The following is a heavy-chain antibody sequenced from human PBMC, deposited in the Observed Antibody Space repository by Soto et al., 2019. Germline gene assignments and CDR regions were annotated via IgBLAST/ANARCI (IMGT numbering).Heavy chain of an antibody. D-gene: IGHD5-18*01. CDR1: GYTCTGYY. CDR3: ARGRYSYGKNHFDY. V-gene: IGHV1-2*02. Sequence: ASLKVSCKASGYTCTGYYMHWVRQAPGQGLEWMGWINPNSGGTNYAQKFQGRVTMTRDTSISTAYMELSRLRSDDTAVYYCARGRYSYGKNHFDYWGQGTLVTVSS. J-gene: IGHJ4*02. CDR2: INPNSGGT.